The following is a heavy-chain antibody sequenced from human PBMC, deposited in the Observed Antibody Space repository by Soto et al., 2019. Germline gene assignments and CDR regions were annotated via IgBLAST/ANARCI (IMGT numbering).Heavy chain of an antibody. CDR3: ARNMEYYYGRGSGNGHGV. CDR2: INPKFGDT. Sequence: QVQLVQSGAEVKEPGDSVRVSCEASGYTFTAYHIHWVRQAPGQGLEWMGWINPKFGDTTYAQDFQGRVSMTKDMSISTVYMELSRLTSDDTAIYYCARNMEYYYGRGSGNGHGVWGQGTTVTVFS. J-gene: IGHJ6*02. V-gene: IGHV1-2*02. D-gene: IGHD3-10*02. CDR1: GYTFTAYH.